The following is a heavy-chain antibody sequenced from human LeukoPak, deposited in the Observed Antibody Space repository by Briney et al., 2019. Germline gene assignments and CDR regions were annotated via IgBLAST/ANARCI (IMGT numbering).Heavy chain of an antibody. D-gene: IGHD1-26*01. CDR2: IYYSGST. Sequence: SETLSLTCTVSGVSISSYYWSWIRQPPGKGLEWIGYIYYSGSTNYNPSLKSRVTISVDTSKNQFSLKLSSVTAADTAVYYCAREVRDLVGATTFYYYYMDVWGKGTTVTVSS. CDR3: AREVRDLVGATTFYYYYMDV. CDR1: GVSISSYY. V-gene: IGHV4-59*01. J-gene: IGHJ6*03.